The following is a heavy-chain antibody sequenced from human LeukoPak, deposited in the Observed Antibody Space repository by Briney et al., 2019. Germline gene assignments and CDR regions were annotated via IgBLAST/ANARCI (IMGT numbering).Heavy chain of an antibody. D-gene: IGHD1-26*01. CDR2: IYYSGST. CDR3: ARAANSGSYYAEYFQH. V-gene: IGHV4-59*01. J-gene: IGHJ1*01. CDR1: GGSISSYY. Sequence: SETLSLTCTASGGSISSYYWSWIRQPPGKGLEWIGYIYYSGSTNYSPSLKSRVTISVDTSKNQFSLKLSSVTAADTAVYYCARAANSGSYYAEYFQHWGQGTLVTVSS.